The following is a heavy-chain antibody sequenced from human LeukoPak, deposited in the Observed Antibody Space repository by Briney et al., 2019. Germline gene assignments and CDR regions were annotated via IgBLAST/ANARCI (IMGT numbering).Heavy chain of an antibody. V-gene: IGHV3-30*18. CDR1: GFTFSSYG. Sequence: PGGSLRLSCAASGFTFSSYGMHWVRQAPGKGLEWVAVISYDGSNKYYADSVKGRFTISRDNSKNTLYLQMNSLRAEDTAVYYCTKLNNYDDYWGHGTQVTVSS. D-gene: IGHD1/OR15-1a*01. J-gene: IGHJ4*01. CDR3: TKLNNYDDY. CDR2: ISYDGSNK.